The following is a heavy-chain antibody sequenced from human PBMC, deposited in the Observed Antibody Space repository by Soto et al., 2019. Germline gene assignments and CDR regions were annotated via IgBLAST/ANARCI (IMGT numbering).Heavy chain of an antibody. D-gene: IGHD3-22*01. J-gene: IGHJ6*02. Sequence: SVKVSCKASGGTFSSYAISWVRQAPGQGLEWMGGIIPIFGTANYAQKCQGRVTITADESTSTAYMELSSLRSEDTAVYYCARVIYDHNAPATFELGVISGTYYYGMDVWGQGTTVTVSS. V-gene: IGHV1-69*13. CDR1: GGTFSSYA. CDR2: IIPIFGTA. CDR3: ARVIYDHNAPATFELGVISGTYYYGMDV.